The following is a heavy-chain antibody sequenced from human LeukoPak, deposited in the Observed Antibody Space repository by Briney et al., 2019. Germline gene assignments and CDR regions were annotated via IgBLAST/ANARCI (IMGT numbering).Heavy chain of an antibody. Sequence: SETLSLTCAVYGGSFSGYYWSWIRQPPGKGLEWIGEINHSGSTNYNPSLKSRVTISVDTSKNQFSPKLSSVTAADTAVYYCARGRLKQWLVLSYGMDVWGQGTTVTVSS. V-gene: IGHV4-34*01. CDR1: GGSFSGYY. CDR3: ARGRLKQWLVLSYGMDV. D-gene: IGHD6-19*01. J-gene: IGHJ6*02. CDR2: INHSGST.